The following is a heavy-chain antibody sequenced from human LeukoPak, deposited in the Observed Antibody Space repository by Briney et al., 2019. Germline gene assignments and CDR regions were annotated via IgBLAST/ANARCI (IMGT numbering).Heavy chain of an antibody. CDR2: ISGSGGST. CDR3: ARGLYGDYVEDTDWFDP. CDR1: GFTFSSYA. D-gene: IGHD4-17*01. J-gene: IGHJ5*02. V-gene: IGHV3-23*01. Sequence: GGSLRLSCAASGFTFSSYAMSWVRQAPGKGLEWVSAISGSGGSTYYADSVKGRFTISRDNSKNTLYLQMNSLRAEDTALYYCARGLYGDYVEDTDWFDPWGQGTLVTVSS.